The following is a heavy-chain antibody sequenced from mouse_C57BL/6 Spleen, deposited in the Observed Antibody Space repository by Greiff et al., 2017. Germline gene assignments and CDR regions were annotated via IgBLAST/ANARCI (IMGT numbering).Heavy chain of an antibody. CDR3: AISEDYYGSSYEYFDV. Sequence: VKLQQPGAELVKPGASVKVSCKASGYTFTSYWMHWVKQRPGQGLEWIGRIHPSDSDTNYNQKFKGKATLTVAKSSSTAYIQHSSQTSEDSAVYYCAISEDYYGSSYEYFDVWGTGTTVTVSS. CDR2: IHPSDSDT. J-gene: IGHJ1*03. D-gene: IGHD1-1*01. CDR1: GYTFTSYW. V-gene: IGHV1-74*01.